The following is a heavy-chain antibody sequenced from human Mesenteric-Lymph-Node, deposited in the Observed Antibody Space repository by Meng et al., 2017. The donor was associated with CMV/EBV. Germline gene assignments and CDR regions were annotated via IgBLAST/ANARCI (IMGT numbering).Heavy chain of an antibody. V-gene: IGHV3-73*01. D-gene: IGHD3-3*01. J-gene: IGHJ6*02. Sequence: GESLKISCAASGFTFSGSTMHWVRQASGKGLEWVGRIRSKANSYATAYAASVKGRFTISRDDSKNTAYLQINSLKSEDTAVYYCTGEVFYDFWSGYEFYYYGMDVWGQGTTVTVSS. CDR2: IRSKANSYAT. CDR1: GFTFSGST. CDR3: TGEVFYDFWSGYEFYYYGMDV.